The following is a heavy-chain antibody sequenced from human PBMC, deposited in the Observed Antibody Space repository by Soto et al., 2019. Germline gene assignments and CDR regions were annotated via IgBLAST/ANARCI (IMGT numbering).Heavy chain of an antibody. CDR2: ISSNSGYI. J-gene: IGHJ2*01. CDR1: GFAFSTYS. Sequence: EVQLVESGGGLVKPGVSLRLSCAAYGFAFSTYSMNWVRQAPGKGLEWVSSISSNSGYIHYAESVKGRFTISSDNAKNSQYLQINSLRPDDPPVYYCSGVNTYWYFALWHRGTLVSVSS. CDR3: SGVNTYWYFAL. D-gene: IGHD2-8*01. V-gene: IGHV3-21*01.